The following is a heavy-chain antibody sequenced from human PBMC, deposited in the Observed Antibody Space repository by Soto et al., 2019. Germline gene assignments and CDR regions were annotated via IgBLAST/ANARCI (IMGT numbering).Heavy chain of an antibody. CDR3: ARHGYSYSEGYFDY. CDR2: SYSGGSA. J-gene: IGHJ4*02. Sequence: EVPLVESGGGLVQPGGSLRLSCAASGFTVSSNYMSWVRQAPGKGLEWASVSYSGGSAYYADSVKGRFTISRDNSNNTQYLQVNSLRAEDTAVYYCARHGYSYSEGYFDYWGQGARVTVSS. V-gene: IGHV3-66*04. CDR1: GFTVSSNY. D-gene: IGHD5-18*01.